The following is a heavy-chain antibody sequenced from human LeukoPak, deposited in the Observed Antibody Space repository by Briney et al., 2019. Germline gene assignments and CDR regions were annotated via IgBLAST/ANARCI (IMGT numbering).Heavy chain of an antibody. CDR3: TRGTDAYKIRF. D-gene: IGHD5-24*01. Sequence: KPSETLSLTCTVSGGSMSGYFWTWVRQSPGKGLERIGLLHPDGNVYYNACLSSRVTISVDTSKNQVSLKLTSVTAADAAVYYCTRGTDAYKIRFWGQGTLVTVSS. V-gene: IGHV4-59*01. CDR1: GGSMSGYF. J-gene: IGHJ4*02. CDR2: LHPDGNV.